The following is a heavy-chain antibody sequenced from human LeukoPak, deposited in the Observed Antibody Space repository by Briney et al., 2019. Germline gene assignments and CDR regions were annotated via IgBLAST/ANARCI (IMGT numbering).Heavy chain of an antibody. V-gene: IGHV5-51*01. CDR3: ARGDDLLLLDY. CDR2: ISRGASYT. Sequence: GESLKISCKGSGYTFTSYWTGWVRQVPGKGLEWMGIISRGASYTRYSPSFQGQVTISADKSINTAYLQWSSVKASDTAMYFCARGDDLLLLDYWGQGTLVTVSS. CDR1: GYTFTSYW. J-gene: IGHJ4*02. D-gene: IGHD3-16*01.